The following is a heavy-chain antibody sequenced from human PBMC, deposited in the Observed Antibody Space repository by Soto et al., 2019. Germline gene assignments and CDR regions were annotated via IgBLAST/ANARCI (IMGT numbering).Heavy chain of an antibody. CDR3: ARHTGYCNNGVCPIFDF. V-gene: IGHV4-59*08. D-gene: IGHD2-8*01. CDR2: FYHSGTT. J-gene: IGHJ4*02. CDR1: GDSIKDYF. Sequence: SETLPLSFTVSGDSIKDYFWSWVRQPTGKGLEWIGHFYHSGTTNYSPALKSRVTISIDQSKNQFSLRLNSVNAADTAVYFCARHTGYCNNGVCPIFDFWRQGIPVTVS.